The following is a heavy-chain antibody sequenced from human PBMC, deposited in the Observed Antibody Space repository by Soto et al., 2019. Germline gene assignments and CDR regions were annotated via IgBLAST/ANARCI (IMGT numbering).Heavy chain of an antibody. J-gene: IGHJ6*02. D-gene: IGHD2-15*01. CDR3: AKDRIVVVVAATGPFYGMDV. V-gene: IGHV3-23*01. CDR1: GLTFSSYA. CDR2: ISGSGGST. Sequence: GGSLRLSCAASGLTFSSYAMSWVRQAPGKGLEWVSAISGSGGSTYYADSVKGRFTISRDNSKNTLYLQMNSLRAEDTAVYYCAKDRIVVVVAATGPFYGMDVWGQGTTVTVSS.